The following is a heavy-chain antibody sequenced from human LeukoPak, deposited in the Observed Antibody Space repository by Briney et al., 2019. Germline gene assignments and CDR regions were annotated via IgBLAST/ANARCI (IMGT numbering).Heavy chain of an antibody. V-gene: IGHV1-69*01. CDR3: ARDPESGYPAPDAFDI. D-gene: IGHD3-22*01. Sequence: SVKVSCKASGGTFSSYAISWVRQAPGQGLEWMGGIIPIFGTANYAQKFQGRVTITADESTSTAYMELSSLRSEDTAVYYCARDPESGYPAPDAFDIWGQGTMVTVSS. CDR1: GGTFSSYA. J-gene: IGHJ3*02. CDR2: IIPIFGTA.